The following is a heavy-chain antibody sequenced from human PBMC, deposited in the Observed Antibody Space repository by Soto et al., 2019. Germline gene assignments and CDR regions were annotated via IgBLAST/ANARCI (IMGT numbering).Heavy chain of an antibody. Sequence: QVHLVQSGAEVKKPGASVKVSCQGSGYAFTTYGITWVRQAPGQGLEWMGWISAHNGNTNYAQKLQGRVTVNRDTSTSTAYMELRSLRYDDTAVYYFARGSYGDYCGQGSLVPVTS. CDR2: ISAHNGNT. CDR1: GYAFTTYG. J-gene: IGHJ4*02. CDR3: ARGSYGDY. V-gene: IGHV1-18*01. D-gene: IGHD1-26*01.